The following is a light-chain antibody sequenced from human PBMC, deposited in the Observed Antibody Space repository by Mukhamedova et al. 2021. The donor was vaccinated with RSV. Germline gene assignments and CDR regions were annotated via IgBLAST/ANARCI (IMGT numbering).Light chain of an antibody. CDR1: QSVLYSSNNKNY. Sequence: INCKSSQSVLYSSNNKNYLAWYQQKPGQPPKLLIYWASTRESGVPDRFSGSGSGTDFTLTISSLQAEDVAVYYCQQYYSTPYTFGQGTKLEI. J-gene: IGKJ2*01. CDR2: WAS. CDR3: QQYYSTPYT. V-gene: IGKV4-1*01.